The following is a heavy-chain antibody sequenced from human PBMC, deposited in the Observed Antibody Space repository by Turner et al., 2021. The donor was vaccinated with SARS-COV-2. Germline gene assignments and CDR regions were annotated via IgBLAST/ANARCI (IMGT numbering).Heavy chain of an antibody. D-gene: IGHD6-19*01. V-gene: IGHV3-30*03. CDR3: ARDSSLGGSGWPIDY. Sequence: VQLVESGGGLVKPGGSLRLSCAASGFTFSSYSMNWVRQAPGKGLEWVAVISYDGSNKYYADSVKGRFTISRDNSKNTLYLLMNSLRAEDTAVYYCARDSSLGGSGWPIDYWGQGTLVTVSS. J-gene: IGHJ4*02. CDR2: ISYDGSNK. CDR1: GFTFSSYS.